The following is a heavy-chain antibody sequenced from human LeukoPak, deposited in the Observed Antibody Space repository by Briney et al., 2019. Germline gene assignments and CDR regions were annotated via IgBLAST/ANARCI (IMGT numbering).Heavy chain of an antibody. CDR3: AATRADDYYYYYMDV. D-gene: IGHD1-26*01. J-gene: IGHJ6*03. Sequence: SETLSLTCTVSGGSISSDGYHWGWIRQPPGKGLEWIGYIYDGGNTYYNPSLKSRVTISLDRSKNQFSLKLSSVTAADTAVYYCAATRADDYYYYYMDVWGKGTTVTVSS. CDR2: IYDGGNT. V-gene: IGHV4-30-2*01. CDR1: GGSISSDGYH.